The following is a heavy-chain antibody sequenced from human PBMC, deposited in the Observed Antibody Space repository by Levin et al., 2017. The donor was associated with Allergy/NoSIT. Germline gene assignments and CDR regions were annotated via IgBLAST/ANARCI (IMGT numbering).Heavy chain of an antibody. J-gene: IGHJ3*02. CDR2: ISYSGST. V-gene: IGHV4-39*02. D-gene: IGHD2-21*02. Sequence: SQTLSLPCNVSGGSINSTNYFWAWIRQPPGKGLDWIGSISYSGSTFYDPSFMSRVIVSVDTSKNQFSLMVTSLTAADTAVYYCAKVKGDFNAAFETWGPGTLVTVSS. CDR1: GGSINSTNYF. CDR3: AKVKGDFNAAFET.